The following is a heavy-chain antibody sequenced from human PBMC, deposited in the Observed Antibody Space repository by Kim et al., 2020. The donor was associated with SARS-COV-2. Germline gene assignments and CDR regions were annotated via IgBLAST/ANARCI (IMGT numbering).Heavy chain of an antibody. V-gene: IGHV3-11*01. J-gene: IGHJ4*02. CDR3: ARGRPGIAAV. Sequence: TIYYADSVKGRFTISRDNAKNSLYLQMNSLRAEDTAVYYCARGRPGIAAVWGQGTLVTVSS. D-gene: IGHD6-13*01. CDR2: TI.